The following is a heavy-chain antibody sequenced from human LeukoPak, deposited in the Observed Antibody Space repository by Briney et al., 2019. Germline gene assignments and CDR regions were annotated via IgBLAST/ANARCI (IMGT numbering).Heavy chain of an antibody. CDR3: AKGGSGGSCYSD. J-gene: IGHJ4*02. V-gene: IGHV3-23*01. CDR1: GFPFSSYA. Sequence: GGSLRLSCAASGFPFSSYAMSWVRQAPGKGLEWVSAISGTGYTTYYADSVKGRFTISRDNSKNTLYLQMNSLRADDTAVYYCAKGGSGGSCYSDWGQGTLVTVSS. D-gene: IGHD2-15*01. CDR2: ISGTGYTT.